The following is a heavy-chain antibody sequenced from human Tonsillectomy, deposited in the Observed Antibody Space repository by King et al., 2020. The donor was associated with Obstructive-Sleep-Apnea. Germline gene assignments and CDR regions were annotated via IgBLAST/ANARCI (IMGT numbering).Heavy chain of an antibody. CDR3: AKDKDSSGWYADY. CDR1: GFTFDDYA. D-gene: IGHD6-19*01. CDR2: MSWNSGSI. J-gene: IGHJ4*02. V-gene: IGHV3-9*01. Sequence: QLVQSGGGLVQPGRYLRLSCVASGFTFDDYAMHWVRQAPGKGLEWGAGMSWNSGSIDYVDSVKGRVTISRDNVKQSLYLQMNSLRVENTALYYCAKDKDSSGWYADYWGQGTLVTVSS.